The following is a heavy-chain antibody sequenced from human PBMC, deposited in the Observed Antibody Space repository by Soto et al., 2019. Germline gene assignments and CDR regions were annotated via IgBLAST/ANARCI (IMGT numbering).Heavy chain of an antibody. CDR3: ARGGRLGRSQGYSNYGRHGKDV. J-gene: IGHJ6*02. CDR1: GYTFTGYY. D-gene: IGHD4-4*01. Sequence: ASVKVSCKASGYTFTGYYMHWVRQAPGQGLEWMGWINPNSGGTNYAQKFQGWVTLTRDTSISTAYMELSRLRSDDTAVYYSARGGRLGRSQGYSNYGRHGKDVWGQGTKVTFS. V-gene: IGHV1-2*04. CDR2: INPNSGGT.